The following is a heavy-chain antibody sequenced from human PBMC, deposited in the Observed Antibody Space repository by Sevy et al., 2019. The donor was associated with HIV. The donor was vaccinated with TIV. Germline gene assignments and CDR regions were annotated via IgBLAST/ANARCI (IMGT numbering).Heavy chain of an antibody. CDR3: ATEPGITGTKNY. CDR1: GYTLTELS. D-gene: IGHD1-7*01. V-gene: IGHV1-24*01. J-gene: IGHJ4*02. CDR2: FDPEDGET. Sequence: ASVKVSCKVSGYTLTELSMHWVRQAPGKGLEWMAGFDPEDGETIYAQKFQGRVTMTEETSTDTAYMELRSLRSEDTAVYYCATEPGITGTKNYWGQGTLVTVSS.